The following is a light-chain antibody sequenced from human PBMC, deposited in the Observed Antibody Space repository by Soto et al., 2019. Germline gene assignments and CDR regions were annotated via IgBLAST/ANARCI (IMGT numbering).Light chain of an antibody. J-gene: IGKJ4*01. V-gene: IGKV3-15*01. CDR2: GAS. CDR3: HQYNNWPPT. CDR1: QSVSSD. Sequence: ELVLTQSPATLSLSPGERATLSCRASQSVSSDLAWYQQKPGQAPNLLIYGASTRATGIPARVSGSGSGTDFTLNNISLQSEDFAVYYCHQYNNWPPTFGGGTKVEIK.